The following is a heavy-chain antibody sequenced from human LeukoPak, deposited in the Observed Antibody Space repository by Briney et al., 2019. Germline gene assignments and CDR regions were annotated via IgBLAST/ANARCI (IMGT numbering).Heavy chain of an antibody. CDR3: ARGLGATARGMDV. CDR1: GGTFSSYA. CDR2: ITPLFGTA. J-gene: IGHJ6*02. V-gene: IGHV1-69*13. D-gene: IGHD3-16*01. Sequence: SVKVSCKASGGTFSSYAISWVRQAPGQGLEWMGGITPLFGTANYAQKFQGRVTITADESASTAYMELSSLRSEDTAVYYCARGLGATARGMDVWGQGTTVSVSS.